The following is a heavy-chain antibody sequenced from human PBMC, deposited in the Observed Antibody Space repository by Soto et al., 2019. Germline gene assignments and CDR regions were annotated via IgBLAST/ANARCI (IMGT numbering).Heavy chain of an antibody. Sequence: SGPTLVNPTQTLTLTCTFSGFSLSTSGMRVSWIRQPPGKALEWLARIDWDDDKFYNTSLKTRLTISKDSSKNQVVLTMTNMDPVDTATYYCARMFTCSGGTCPFDSWGQGALVTVSS. CDR1: GFSLSTSGMR. V-gene: IGHV2-70*04. CDR3: ARMFTCSGGTCPFDS. CDR2: IDWDDDK. D-gene: IGHD2-15*01. J-gene: IGHJ4*02.